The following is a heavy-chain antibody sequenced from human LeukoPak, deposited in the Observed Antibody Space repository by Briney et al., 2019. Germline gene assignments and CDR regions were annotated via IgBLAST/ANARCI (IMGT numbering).Heavy chain of an antibody. CDR2: INPNSGGT. CDR1: GYTFTGYY. D-gene: IGHD3-10*01. J-gene: IGHJ4*02. CDR3: ARGPRRDYYGSGSYPR. Sequence: ASVKVSCKASGYTFTGYYMHWVRQAPGQGLEWMGWINPNSGGTNYAQKFQGRVTMTRDMSISTAYMELSRLRSDDTAVYYCARGPRRDYYGSGSYPRWGQGTLVTVSS. V-gene: IGHV1-2*02.